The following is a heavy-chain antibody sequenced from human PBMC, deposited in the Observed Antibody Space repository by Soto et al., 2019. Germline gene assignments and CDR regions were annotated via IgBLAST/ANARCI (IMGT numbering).Heavy chain of an antibody. D-gene: IGHD1-1*01. CDR1: GFTFGSYA. CDR3: AKDGLERRPYYLDY. Sequence: GGSLRLSCAASGFTFGSYAMSWVRQAPGKGLEWVSAVTGGGDSTFYADSVKGRFTVSRDNSKNTLYLQMNSLRVEDTAIYYCAKDGLERRPYYLDYWGQGTLVTVSS. CDR2: VTGGGDST. J-gene: IGHJ4*02. V-gene: IGHV3-23*01.